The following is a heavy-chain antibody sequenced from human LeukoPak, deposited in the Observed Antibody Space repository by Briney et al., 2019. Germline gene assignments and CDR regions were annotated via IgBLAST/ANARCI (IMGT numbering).Heavy chain of an antibody. V-gene: IGHV1-69*05. CDR1: GGTFTSYA. J-gene: IGHJ5*02. CDR2: IIPIFGTA. CDR3: ARVEGSSVAAPFDP. D-gene: IGHD6-19*01. Sequence: GASVRVSCKASGGTFTSYAISWVRQAPGQGLEWMGGIIPIFGTANYAQKFQGRVTMTRDTSTSTVYMELSSLRSEDTAVYYCARVEGSSVAAPFDPWGQGTLVTVSS.